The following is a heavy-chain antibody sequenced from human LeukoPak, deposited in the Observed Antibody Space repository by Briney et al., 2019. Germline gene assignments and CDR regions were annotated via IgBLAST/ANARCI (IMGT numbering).Heavy chain of an antibody. CDR2: ISTSGSTR. CDR3: AREAGAPSYFFDY. CDR1: GFTFSGYE. D-gene: IGHD3-10*01. J-gene: IGHJ4*02. Sequence: GGSLRLSCSASGFTFSGYEMIWVRQAPGKGLEWLSYISTSGSTRYYADSVKGRFTISRDDAKDSLFLQMNSLRAEDTAVYYCAREAGAPSYFFDYWGQGTLVTVSS. V-gene: IGHV3-48*03.